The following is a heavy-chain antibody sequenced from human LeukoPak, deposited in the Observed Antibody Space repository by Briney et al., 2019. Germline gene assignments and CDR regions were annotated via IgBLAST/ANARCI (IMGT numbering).Heavy chain of an antibody. CDR2: IFPSDSET. Sequence: EESLKISCKDSGSNFVDYWIGWVRQVPGRGLEWMAVIFPSDSETTYSPSFQGQVSIPVDTSTNTAYLEWSSLKASDTAIYYCARQDLGDYGRNYFQSWGQGTLVIVSS. CDR3: ARQDLGDYGRNYFQS. V-gene: IGHV5-51*01. CDR1: GSNFVDYW. J-gene: IGHJ4*02. D-gene: IGHD4-17*01.